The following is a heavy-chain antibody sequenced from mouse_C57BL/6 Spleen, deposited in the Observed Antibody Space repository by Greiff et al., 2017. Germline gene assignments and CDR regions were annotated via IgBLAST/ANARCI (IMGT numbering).Heavy chain of an antibody. CDR1: GFNIKDYY. V-gene: IGHV14-2*01. CDR2: IDPEDGET. CDR3: ARGYYGSSYEGYYFDD. Sequence: VQLQQSGAELVKPGASVKLSCTASGFNIKDYYMHWVKQRTEQGLEWIGRIDPEDGETKYAPKFQGKATITADTSSNTAYLQLSSLTSEDTAVXYCARGYYGSSYEGYYFDDWGQGTTLTVSS. J-gene: IGHJ2*01. D-gene: IGHD1-1*01.